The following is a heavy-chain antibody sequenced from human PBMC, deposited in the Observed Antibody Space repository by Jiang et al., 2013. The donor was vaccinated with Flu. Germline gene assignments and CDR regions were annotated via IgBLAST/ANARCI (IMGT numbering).Heavy chain of an antibody. D-gene: IGHD1-26*01. CDR2: ISSSSSYI. CDR3: ARAPSGSYYYYGMDV. Sequence: SSISSSSSYIYYADSVKGRFTISRDNAKNSLYLQMNSLRAEDTAVYYCARAPSGSYYYYGMDVWGQGTTVTVSS. V-gene: IGHV3-21*01. J-gene: IGHJ6*02.